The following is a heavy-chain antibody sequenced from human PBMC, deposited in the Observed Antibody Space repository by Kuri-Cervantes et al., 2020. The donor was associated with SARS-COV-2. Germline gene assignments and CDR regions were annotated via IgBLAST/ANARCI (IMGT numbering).Heavy chain of an antibody. CDR2: IKQDGSEK. D-gene: IGHD3-22*01. Sequence: GGSLRLSCAASGFTFSSYGMSWVRQAPGKGLEWVANIKQDGSEKYYVDSVKGRFTISRDNAKNSLYLQMNSLRAEDTAVYYCARDRGNYYDSSGYNHWGQGTLVTVSS. J-gene: IGHJ4*02. CDR3: ARDRGNYYDSSGYNH. CDR1: GFTFSSYG. V-gene: IGHV3-7*01.